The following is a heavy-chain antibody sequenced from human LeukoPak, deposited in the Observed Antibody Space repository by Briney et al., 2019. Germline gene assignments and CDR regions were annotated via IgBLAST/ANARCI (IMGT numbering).Heavy chain of an antibody. J-gene: IGHJ4*02. V-gene: IGHV1-2*02. Sequence: GASVKVSCKASGYTFTGYYMHWVRQAPGQGLEWMGWINPNSGGTNYAQKFQGRVTMTRDTSISTAYMELSRLRSDDTAVYYCARGPQEWKLLRALLDYWGQGTLVTVSS. CDR1: GYTFTGYY. D-gene: IGHD1-26*01. CDR2: INPNSGGT. CDR3: ARGPQEWKLLRALLDY.